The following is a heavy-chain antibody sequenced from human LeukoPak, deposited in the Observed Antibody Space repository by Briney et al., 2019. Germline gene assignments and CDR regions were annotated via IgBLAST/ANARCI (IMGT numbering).Heavy chain of an antibody. Sequence: GGSLRHPCAASGFTFDDYTMHWVRQAPGKGLEWVSLITWDGGSTYYADSVKGRFTISRDNSKNSLYLQMNSLRAEDTAVYYCARGSSSWYYFDYWGQGTLVTVSS. D-gene: IGHD6-13*01. CDR1: GFTFDDYT. CDR3: ARGSSSWYYFDY. V-gene: IGHV3-43*01. J-gene: IGHJ4*02. CDR2: ITWDGGST.